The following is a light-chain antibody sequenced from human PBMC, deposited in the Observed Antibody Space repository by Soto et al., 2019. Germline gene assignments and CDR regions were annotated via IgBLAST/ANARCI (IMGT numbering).Light chain of an antibody. V-gene: IGKV3-11*01. CDR1: QSVSSF. J-gene: IGKJ3*01. CDR3: QHRSSWPGA. Sequence: EIVMTQAPGTLSLSPWKRATLTCRASQSVSSFLAWYQQNPGQAPRLLIYDASNRATGIPARFSGSGAGTDVTLTISSLEPEDVAVYYCQHRSSWPGAFGPGTKVDIK. CDR2: DAS.